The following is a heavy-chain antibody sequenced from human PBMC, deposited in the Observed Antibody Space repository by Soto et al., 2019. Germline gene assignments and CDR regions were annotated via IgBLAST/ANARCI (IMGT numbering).Heavy chain of an antibody. Sequence: GSLRLSCAASEFSFSDYWMAWVRQAPGKGLEWIGEINHSGSTNYNPSLKSRVTISVDTSKNQFSLKLSSVTAADTAVYYCARGRLAAGTNYWGQGTLVTVSS. CDR3: ARGRLAAGTNY. V-gene: IGHV4-34*01. J-gene: IGHJ4*02. D-gene: IGHD6-13*01. CDR1: EFSFSDYW. CDR2: INHSGST.